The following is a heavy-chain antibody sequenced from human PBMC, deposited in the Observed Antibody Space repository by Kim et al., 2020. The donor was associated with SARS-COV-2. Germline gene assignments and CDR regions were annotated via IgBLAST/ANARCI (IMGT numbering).Heavy chain of an antibody. CDR2: ISYDGSNK. CDR3: ASQVQSYVWGSYRSNYFDY. CDR1: GFTFSSYA. D-gene: IGHD3-16*02. V-gene: IGHV3-30*04. J-gene: IGHJ4*02. Sequence: GGSLRLSCAASGFTFSSYAMHWVRQAPGKGLEWVAVISYDGSNKYYADSVKGRFTISRDNSKNTLYLQMNSLRAEDTAVYYCASQVQSYVWGSYRSNYFDYWGQGTLVTVSS.